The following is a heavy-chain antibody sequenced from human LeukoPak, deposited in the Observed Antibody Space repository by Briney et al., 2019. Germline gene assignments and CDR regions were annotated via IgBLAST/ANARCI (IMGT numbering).Heavy chain of an antibody. J-gene: IGHJ4*02. V-gene: IGHV4-34*01. CDR2: INHSGST. CDR3: ARQRGYSYGSHQATYYFDY. D-gene: IGHD5-18*01. CDR1: GGSFSGYY. Sequence: PSETLSLTCAVYGGSFSGYYWSWIRQPPGKGLEWIGEINHSGSTNYNPSLKSRVTISVDTSKNQFSLKLSSVTAADTAVYYCARQRGYSYGSHQATYYFDYWGQGTLVTVSS.